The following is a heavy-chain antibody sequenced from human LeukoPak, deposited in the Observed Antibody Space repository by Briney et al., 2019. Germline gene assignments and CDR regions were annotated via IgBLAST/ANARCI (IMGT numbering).Heavy chain of an antibody. J-gene: IGHJ4*02. CDR2: IYSGGST. CDR1: EFSVGSNY. D-gene: IGHD3-9*01. Sequence: GGSLRLSCAASEFSVGSNYMTWVRQAPGKGLEWVSLIYSGGSTYYADSVKGRFTISRDNSKNTLYLQMNSLRAEDTAVYYCARATDIFAFDYWGQGTLVTVSS. CDR3: ARATDIFAFDY. V-gene: IGHV3-66*01.